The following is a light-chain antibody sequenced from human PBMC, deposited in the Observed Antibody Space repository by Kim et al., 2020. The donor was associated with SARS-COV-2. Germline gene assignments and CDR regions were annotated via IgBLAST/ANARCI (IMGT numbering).Light chain of an antibody. CDR1: SLRSYY. V-gene: IGLV3-19*01. Sequence: VALGQTVRITCQGNSLRSYYASWYQQKPGQAPVLVIYGKNNRPSGIPDRFSGSTSGNTASLTITGAQAEDEADYYCNSQDSSGNVVFGGGTQLTVL. CDR2: GKN. J-gene: IGLJ2*01. CDR3: NSQDSSGNVV.